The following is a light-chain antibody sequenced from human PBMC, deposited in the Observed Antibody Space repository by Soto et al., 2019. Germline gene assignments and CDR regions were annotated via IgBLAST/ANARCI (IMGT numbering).Light chain of an antibody. J-gene: IGLJ2*01. CDR1: SSDVGGYNS. CDR3: SVHGGSSNFVV. V-gene: IGLV2-8*01. Sequence: QSALTQPPSASGSPGQSVTISCTGTSSDVGGYNSVSWYQQHPGKAPKLMIYDVFKRPSGVPDRFSGSKSGNTASLTVSGLQAEDEADYYCSVHGGSSNFVVFGGGTKVTVL. CDR2: DVF.